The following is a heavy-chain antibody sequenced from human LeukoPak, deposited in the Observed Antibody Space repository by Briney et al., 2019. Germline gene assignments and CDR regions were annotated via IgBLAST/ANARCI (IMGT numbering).Heavy chain of an antibody. Sequence: ASVKVSCKASGYTFISYGISWVRQAPGQGLEWMGWISAYNGNTNYAQKLQARVTMTTDTSTSTAYMELRSLRSDDTAVYYCARDRRVGGIMGYFDYWGQGALVTVPS. CDR3: ARDRRVGGIMGYFDY. J-gene: IGHJ4*02. CDR2: ISAYNGNT. CDR1: GYTFISYG. D-gene: IGHD1-26*01. V-gene: IGHV1-18*01.